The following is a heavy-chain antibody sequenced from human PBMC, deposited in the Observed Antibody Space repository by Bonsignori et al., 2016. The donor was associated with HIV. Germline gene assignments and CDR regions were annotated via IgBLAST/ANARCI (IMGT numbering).Heavy chain of an antibody. Sequence: WIRQPPGKGLVWVSRIKDDGSSTTYADSVKGQFTISRDNAKNTLYLHMNSLRAEDTAVYYCARERSALLWFGESKGIDYWGQGTLVTVSS. D-gene: IGHD3-10*01. V-gene: IGHV3-74*01. CDR2: IKDDGSST. J-gene: IGHJ4*02. CDR3: ARERSALLWFGESKGIDY.